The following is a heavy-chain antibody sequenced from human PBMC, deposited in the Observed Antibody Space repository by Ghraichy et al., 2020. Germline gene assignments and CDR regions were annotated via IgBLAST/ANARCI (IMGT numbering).Heavy chain of an antibody. CDR3: ARSTPWVVVAATPPEENYGMDV. CDR1: GGTFSSYA. Sequence: SVKVSCKASGGTFSSYAISWVRQAPGQGLEWMGGIIPIFGTANYAQKFQGRVTITADESTSTAYMELSSLRSEDTAVYYCARSTPWVVVAATPPEENYGMDVWGQGTTVTVSS. J-gene: IGHJ6*02. D-gene: IGHD2-15*01. V-gene: IGHV1-69*13. CDR2: IIPIFGTA.